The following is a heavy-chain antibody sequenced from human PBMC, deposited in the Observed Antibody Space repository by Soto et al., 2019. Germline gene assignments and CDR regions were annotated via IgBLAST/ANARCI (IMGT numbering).Heavy chain of an antibody. CDR3: ARGIILVVPAATKCFDL. V-gene: IGHV1-2*02. CDR2: INPNSGGT. J-gene: IGHJ5*02. CDR1: GYTFTGYY. D-gene: IGHD2-2*01. Sequence: GASVKVSCKASGYTFTGYYMHWVRQAPGQGLEWMGWINPNSGGTNYAQKFQGRVTMTRDTSISTAYMELSRLRSDDTAVYYCARGIILVVPAATKCFDLWGQGTLVTVSS.